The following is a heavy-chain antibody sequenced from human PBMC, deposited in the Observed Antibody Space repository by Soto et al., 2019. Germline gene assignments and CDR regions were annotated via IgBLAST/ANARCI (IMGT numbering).Heavy chain of an antibody. CDR1: GYTFRSYG. CDR2: INADNGDT. CDR3: ARVGLKYLRWFDP. V-gene: IGHV1-3*01. J-gene: IGHJ5*02. D-gene: IGHD3-10*01. Sequence: ASVKVSCKASGYTFRSYGIQWVRQAPGQSLEWMGWINADNGDTKYSQNFQDRVTITRDTSANTVYMELSSLTTEDTAVYYCARVGLKYLRWFDPWGQGSLVTVSS.